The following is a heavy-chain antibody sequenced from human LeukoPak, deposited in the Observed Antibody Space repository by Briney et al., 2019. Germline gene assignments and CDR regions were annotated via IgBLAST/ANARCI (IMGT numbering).Heavy chain of an antibody. CDR2: IFYSGNT. V-gene: IGHV4-59*01. CDR3: ARVFRRDGYFDY. D-gene: IGHD5-24*01. CDR1: GYSITSYY. Sequence: AETLSLTCTVSGYSITSYYWSWIQQPPGKGLEWIGYIFYSGNTDYNPSLKSRVTISVDTSRNQFSLKLDSVTAADTAVYYCARVFRRDGYFDYWGQGTLVTVSS. J-gene: IGHJ4*02.